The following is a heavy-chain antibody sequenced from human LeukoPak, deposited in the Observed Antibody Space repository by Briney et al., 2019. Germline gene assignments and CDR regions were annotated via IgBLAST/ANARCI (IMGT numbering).Heavy chain of an antibody. J-gene: IGHJ4*02. CDR2: IYTSGST. CDR3: ARGESYYGSGRWATYYFDY. Sequence: SETLSLTCTVSGGSISSYYWSWIRQPAGKGLEWIGRIYTSGSTNYNPSLKSRVTMSVDTSKNQFSLKLSSVTAADTAVYYCARGESYYGSGRWATYYFDYWGQGTLVTVSS. CDR1: GGSISSYY. V-gene: IGHV4-4*07. D-gene: IGHD3-10*01.